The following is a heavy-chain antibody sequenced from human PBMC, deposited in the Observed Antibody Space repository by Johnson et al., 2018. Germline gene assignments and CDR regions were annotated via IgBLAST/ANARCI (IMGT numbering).Heavy chain of an antibody. V-gene: IGHV3-30-3*01. J-gene: IGHJ6*03. CDR3: ARAHRGVTQGTYMNV. D-gene: IGHD2-21*02. CDR2: ISYDGTNQ. CDR1: GFTFSSYA. Sequence: QVQLVESGGGVVQPGRSLRLSCAASGFTFSSYAMHWVRQAPGKGLEWVAVISYDGTNQYYADSVKGRFTISRANSKNTLYLQMNSLRAENTVLYYCARAHRGVTQGTYMNVWGQGTTVTVSS.